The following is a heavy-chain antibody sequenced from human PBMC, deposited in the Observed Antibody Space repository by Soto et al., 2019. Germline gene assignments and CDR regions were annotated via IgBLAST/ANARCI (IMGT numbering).Heavy chain of an antibody. CDR1: GYTFTSYG. V-gene: IGHV1-18*01. CDR3: ARVFRWFGYVLDLSSHYYYMYV. J-gene: IGHJ6*03. D-gene: IGHD3-10*01. CDR2: ISAYNGNT. Sequence: ASVKVSCKASGYTFTSYGISWVRQAPGQGLEWMGWISAYNGNTNYAQKLQGRGTMTTDTSTSTAYMELRSLRSDDTAVYYCARVFRWFGYVLDLSSHYYYMYVWGQGTTVTVSS.